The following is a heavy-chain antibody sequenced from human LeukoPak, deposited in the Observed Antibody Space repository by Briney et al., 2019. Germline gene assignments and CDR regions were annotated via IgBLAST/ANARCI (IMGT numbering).Heavy chain of an antibody. CDR2: IYYSGST. D-gene: IGHD3-22*01. Sequence: SETLSLTCTVSGGSISIYYWSWIRQPPGKGLEWIGYIYYSGSTNYNPSLKSRVTISVDTSKNQFTLKLSSVTAADTAVYYCARFRYYYDSSGYSDAFDIWGQGTMVTVSS. CDR1: GGSISIYY. CDR3: ARFRYYYDSSGYSDAFDI. J-gene: IGHJ3*02. V-gene: IGHV4-59*08.